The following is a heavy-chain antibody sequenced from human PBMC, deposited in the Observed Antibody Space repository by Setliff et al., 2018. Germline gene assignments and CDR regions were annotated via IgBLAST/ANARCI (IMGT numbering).Heavy chain of an antibody. V-gene: IGHV3-23*01. CDR1: GFTFGDYA. J-gene: IGHJ6*03. Sequence: GGSLRLSCTASGFTFGDYAMSWVRQAPGKGLEWVSAISGSGGRTYYADSVKGRFTISRDNSKNTLYLQMNSLRAEDTAVYYCAKDNAYSSSWYYYYYYMDVWGKGTTVTVSS. D-gene: IGHD6-13*01. CDR2: ISGSGGRT. CDR3: AKDNAYSSSWYYYYYYMDV.